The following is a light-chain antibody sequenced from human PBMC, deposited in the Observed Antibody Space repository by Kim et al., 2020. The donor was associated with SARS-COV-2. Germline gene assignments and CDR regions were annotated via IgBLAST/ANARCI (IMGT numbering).Light chain of an antibody. V-gene: IGLV1-47*02. J-gene: IGLJ2*01. CDR2: GAN. CDR1: PSNIGSNS. CDR3: AAWDDSLSAVI. Sequence: GRRITMSCSGSPSNIGSNSVSWYKQSLGAAPKVVIFGANQWPSGVPDRFSGSKSGTSATLAISGLRSEDEANYYCAAWDDSLSAVIFGGGTQLTVL.